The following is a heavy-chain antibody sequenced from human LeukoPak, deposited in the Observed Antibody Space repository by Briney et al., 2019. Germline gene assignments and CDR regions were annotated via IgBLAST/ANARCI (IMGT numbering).Heavy chain of an antibody. CDR1: GFTSSDYY. CDR3: ARITIPYYYYMDV. V-gene: IGHV3-11*04. J-gene: IGHJ6*03. CDR2: ISSSGSTI. D-gene: IGHD3-9*01. Sequence: GSLRLSCAASGFTSSDYYMSWIRQAPGKGLEWVSYISSSGSTIYYADSVKGRFTISRDNAKNSLYLQMNSLRAEDTAVYYCARITIPYYYYMDVWGKGTTVTVSS.